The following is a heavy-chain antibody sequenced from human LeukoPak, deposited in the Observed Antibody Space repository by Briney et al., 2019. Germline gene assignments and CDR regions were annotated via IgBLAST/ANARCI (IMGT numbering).Heavy chain of an antibody. CDR2: ISSSGSTM. J-gene: IGHJ6*02. D-gene: IGHD2-15*01. CDR1: GFTFSDYY. V-gene: IGHV3-11*01. CDR3: ARDPESGSEYYYYGMDV. Sequence: GGSLRLSCAASGFTFSDYYMSWIRQAPGKGLEWVSYISSSGSTMYYADSVKGRFTISRDNAKNSLYLQMNSLRAEDTAVYYCARDPESGSEYYYYGMDVWGQGTTVTVSS.